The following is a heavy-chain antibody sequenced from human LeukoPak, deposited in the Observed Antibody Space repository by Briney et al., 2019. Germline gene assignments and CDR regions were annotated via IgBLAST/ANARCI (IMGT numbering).Heavy chain of an antibody. CDR3: ARQEEIAARPFDY. Sequence: SETLSLTCTASGGSISSSSYYWGWIRQPPGKGLEWIGSIYYSGSTYYNPSLKSRVTISVDTSKNQFSLKLSSVTAADTAVYYCARQEEIAARPFDYWGQGTLVTVSS. D-gene: IGHD6-6*01. J-gene: IGHJ4*02. CDR1: GGSISSSSYY. V-gene: IGHV4-39*01. CDR2: IYYSGST.